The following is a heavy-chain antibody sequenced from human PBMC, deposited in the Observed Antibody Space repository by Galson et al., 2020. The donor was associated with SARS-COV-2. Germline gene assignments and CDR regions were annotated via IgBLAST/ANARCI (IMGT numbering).Heavy chain of an antibody. CDR1: GFTFSSYA. D-gene: IGHD3-9*01. CDR3: AKDSTYYDILTGPWGVY. J-gene: IGHJ4*02. V-gene: IGHV3-23*01. Sequence: GESLKISCAASGFTFSSYAMSWVRQAPGKGLEWVSAISGSGGSTYYADSVKGRFTISRDNSKNTLYLQMNILRAEDTAVYYCAKDSTYYDILTGPWGVYWGQGTLVTVSS. CDR2: ISGSGGST.